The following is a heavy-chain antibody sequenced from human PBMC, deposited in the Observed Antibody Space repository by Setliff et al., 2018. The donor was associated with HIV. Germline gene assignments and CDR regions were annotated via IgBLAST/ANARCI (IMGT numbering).Heavy chain of an antibody. CDR1: GASISSGRYY. CDR2: VFHTGST. J-gene: IGHJ6*03. Sequence: PSETLSLTCSISGASISSGRYYWTWIRQPAGKGLEWIGHVFHTGSTNYNSSLKSRLTISTDTSKNQFHLNLSSVTATDTAVYYCASIIRGSEDYYYYYYMDVWGKGTTVTVSS. CDR3: ASIIRGSEDYYYYYYMDV. D-gene: IGHD3-10*01. V-gene: IGHV4-61*09.